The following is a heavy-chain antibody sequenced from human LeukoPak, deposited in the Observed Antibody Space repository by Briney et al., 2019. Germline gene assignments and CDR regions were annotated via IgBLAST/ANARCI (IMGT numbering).Heavy chain of an antibody. CDR1: EYTFTSYA. CDR3: ARGRGYSGYDAFDY. Sequence: GASVKVSCKASEYTFTSYAMHWVRQAPGQRLEWMGWINAGNGNTKYSQKFQGRVTITRDTSASIAYMELSSLRSEDTAVYYCARGRGYSGYDAFDYWGQGTLVTVSS. V-gene: IGHV1-3*01. J-gene: IGHJ4*02. CDR2: INAGNGNT. D-gene: IGHD5-12*01.